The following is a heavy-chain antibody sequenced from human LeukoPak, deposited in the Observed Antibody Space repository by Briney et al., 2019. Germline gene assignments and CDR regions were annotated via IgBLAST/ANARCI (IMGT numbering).Heavy chain of an antibody. J-gene: IGHJ3*02. V-gene: IGHV3-7*01. CDR2: IKQDGSEK. CDR3: ARLRYFDWSLGGAFDI. D-gene: IGHD3-9*01. CDR1: GFTFSSYW. Sequence: PGGSLRLSCAASGFTFSSYWMSWVRQAPGKGLEWVANIKQDGSEKYYVDSVKGRFTISRDNAKNSLYLQMNSLRAEDTAVYYCARLRYFDWSLGGAFDIWGQGTMVTVSS.